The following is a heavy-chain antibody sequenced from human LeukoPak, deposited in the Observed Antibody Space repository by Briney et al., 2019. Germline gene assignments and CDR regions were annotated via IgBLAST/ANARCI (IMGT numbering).Heavy chain of an antibody. D-gene: IGHD5-18*01. V-gene: IGHV3-66*01. Sequence: GGSLRLSCAASGFTVSNNYMSWVRQAPGKGLEWVSVIYGGGSTYYADSVKGRFTISRDNAKNSLYLQMNSLRAEDTAVYYCARDLLVDTAMGHAFDIWGQGTMVTVSS. CDR3: ARDLLVDTAMGHAFDI. CDR1: GFTVSNNY. J-gene: IGHJ3*02. CDR2: IYGGGST.